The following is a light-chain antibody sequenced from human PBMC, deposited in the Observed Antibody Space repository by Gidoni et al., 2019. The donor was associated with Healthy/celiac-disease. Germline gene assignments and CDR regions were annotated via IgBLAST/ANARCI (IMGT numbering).Light chain of an antibody. Sequence: NFMLTQPHSVSESPGKPVTISCTRSSGSIASNYVHWHQQRPGSSPTTVIFEDNHRPSGVPARFSGSIDSSSNSASLTISGLKTEDEADYYCQSSDSSNWVFGGGTKLTVL. J-gene: IGLJ3*02. CDR1: SGSIASNY. CDR2: EDN. CDR3: QSSDSSNWV. V-gene: IGLV6-57*01.